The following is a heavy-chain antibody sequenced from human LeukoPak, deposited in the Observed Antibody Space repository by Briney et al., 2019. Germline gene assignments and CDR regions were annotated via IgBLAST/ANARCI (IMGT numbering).Heavy chain of an antibody. D-gene: IGHD3-9*01. CDR3: ARVGNFDWLLYPRGYYYGMDV. J-gene: IGHJ6*02. CDR2: LIPLFGTA. CDR1: GDTFSTNA. Sequence: ASVKVSCKASGDTFSTNAISWVRQAPGQGLEWMGGLIPLFGTAHYAQNLQGRVTITTDESTSTAYMVLSSLRSDDTAVYYCARVGNFDWLLYPRGYYYGMDVWGQGTTVTVSS. V-gene: IGHV1-69*05.